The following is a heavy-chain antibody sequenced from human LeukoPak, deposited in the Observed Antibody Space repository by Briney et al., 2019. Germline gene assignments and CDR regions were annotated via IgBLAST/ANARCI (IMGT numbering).Heavy chain of an antibody. V-gene: IGHV3-30*04. CDR1: GFTVSSYA. Sequence: GGSLRLPCAASGFTVSSYAMHWVRQAPGKGLEWVAVISYDGSNKYYADSVKGRFTISRDNSKNTLYLQINSLRAEDTAVYYCARGGGSLYDSSGPEGHTLDYWGQGTLVTVSS. CDR2: ISYDGSNK. D-gene: IGHD3-22*01. CDR3: ARGGGSLYDSSGPEGHTLDY. J-gene: IGHJ4*02.